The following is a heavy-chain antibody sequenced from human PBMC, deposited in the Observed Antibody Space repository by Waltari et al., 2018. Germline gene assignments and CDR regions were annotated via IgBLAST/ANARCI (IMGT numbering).Heavy chain of an antibody. Sequence: QVQLVQSGAEVKKPGASVKVSCKASGYTFTGYYMHWVRQAPGQGLEWMGRINPNSGGTNYAQKFQGRVTMTRDTSISTAYMELSRRRSDDTAVYYCARFDMGGSYQTPSGYWGQGTLVTVSS. CDR2: INPNSGGT. CDR1: GYTFTGYY. CDR3: ARFDMGGSYQTPSGY. V-gene: IGHV1-2*06. D-gene: IGHD1-26*01. J-gene: IGHJ4*02.